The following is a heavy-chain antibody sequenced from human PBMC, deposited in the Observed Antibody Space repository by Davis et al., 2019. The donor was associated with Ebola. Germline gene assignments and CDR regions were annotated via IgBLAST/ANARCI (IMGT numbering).Heavy chain of an antibody. J-gene: IGHJ4*02. CDR1: GFTFSSYW. V-gene: IGHV3-7*01. CDR3: ARDMEWELLFNYFDY. Sequence: GESLKISCAASGFTFSSYWMSWVRQAPGKGLEWVANIKEDGSEKYYVDSVKGRFTISRDNAKNSLYLQMNSLRAEDTAVYYCARDMEWELLFNYFDYWGQGTLVTVSS. CDR2: IKEDGSEK. D-gene: IGHD1-26*01.